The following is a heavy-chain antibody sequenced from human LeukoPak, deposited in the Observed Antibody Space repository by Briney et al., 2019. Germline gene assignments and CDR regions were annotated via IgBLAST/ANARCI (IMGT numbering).Heavy chain of an antibody. CDR3: ARGPENYYYFDY. Sequence: GASVKVSCKASGYTFTRYYMHWVRQAPGPRLEWMGMINPSVGTTGHAQKFQGRVTVTRDTSTSTVYMEMSSLRSEDTAVYYCARGPENYYYFDYWGQGTLVTVSS. CDR1: GYTFTRYY. D-gene: IGHD1-14*01. J-gene: IGHJ4*02. V-gene: IGHV1-46*01. CDR2: INPSVGTT.